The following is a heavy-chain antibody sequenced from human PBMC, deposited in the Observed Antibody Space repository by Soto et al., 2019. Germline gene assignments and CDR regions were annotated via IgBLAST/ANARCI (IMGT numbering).Heavy chain of an antibody. CDR2: ISGGGHNT. CDR3: AKSVYGYGYFDY. CDR1: GFMFSSYA. J-gene: IGHJ4*02. Sequence: EVQVLESGGGLAQPGGSLRLSCAASGFMFSSYALSWVRQAPGTGLQWVSGISGGGHNTHYTDSVKGRFTISRDNSKNTLYLEMNSLRPEDTAVYYCAKSVYGYGYFDYLGQGTLVTVSS. V-gene: IGHV3-23*01. D-gene: IGHD5-18*01.